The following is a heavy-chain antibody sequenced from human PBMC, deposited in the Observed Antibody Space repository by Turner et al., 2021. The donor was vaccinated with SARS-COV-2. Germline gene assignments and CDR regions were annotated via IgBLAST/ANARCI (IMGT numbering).Heavy chain of an antibody. CDR2: VDSGGTT. CDR1: GDSIAGSAYY. J-gene: IGHJ5*02. Sequence: QLQLQESGPRLVKPSETLSLTCTVSGDSIAGSAYYWGWIRQSPAKGLEWIGTVDSGGTTYYKPSLKRRITLSVDTSTNHFYLNLYSVTAADTAVYYCARTRPSYGDYASDNYFDPWGQGTLVTVSS. V-gene: IGHV4-39*02. D-gene: IGHD4-17*01. CDR3: ARTRPSYGDYASDNYFDP.